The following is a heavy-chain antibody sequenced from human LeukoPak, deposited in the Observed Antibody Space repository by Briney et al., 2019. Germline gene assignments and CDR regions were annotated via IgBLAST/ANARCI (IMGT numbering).Heavy chain of an antibody. CDR1: GGSVSSGNYY. Sequence: SETLSLTCTVSGGSVSSGNYYWSWIRQPPGKGLEWIGYIYNSGSTYYNPSLKSQVTISVHTSKNQFSLKLTSVTAADTAGYYCARDQAGYYPHWGQGTLVTVSS. CDR3: ARDQAGYYPH. J-gene: IGHJ4*02. V-gene: IGHV4-61*01. CDR2: IYNSGST. D-gene: IGHD3-16*01.